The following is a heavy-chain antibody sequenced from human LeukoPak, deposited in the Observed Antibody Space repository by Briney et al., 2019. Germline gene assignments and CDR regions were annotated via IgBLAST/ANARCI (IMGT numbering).Heavy chain of an antibody. CDR3: AREAVAGTYFDY. Sequence: GRSLRVSCAASGLTFSSYAMHWVRQAPGKGLEWVAVISYDGSNKYYADSVKGRFTISRDNSKNTLYLQMNSLRAEDTAVYYCAREAVAGTYFDYWGQGTLVTVSS. J-gene: IGHJ4*02. D-gene: IGHD6-19*01. V-gene: IGHV3-30-3*01. CDR1: GLTFSSYA. CDR2: ISYDGSNK.